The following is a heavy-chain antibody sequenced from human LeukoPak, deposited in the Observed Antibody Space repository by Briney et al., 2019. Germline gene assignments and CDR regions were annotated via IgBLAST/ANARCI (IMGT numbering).Heavy chain of an antibody. CDR2: TRYDESKK. V-gene: IGHV3-30*02. CDR1: GFTFSHYG. J-gene: IGHJ4*02. CDR3: ARFLSFGVVITPFDY. D-gene: IGHD3-3*01. Sequence: GGSLRLSCGASGFTFSHYGMHWVRQAPGKGLEWVAFTRYDESKKYYADSVKGRFTISRDNSKNTLYLQMNSLRPEDTAVYYCARFLSFGVVITPFDYWGQGTLVTVSS.